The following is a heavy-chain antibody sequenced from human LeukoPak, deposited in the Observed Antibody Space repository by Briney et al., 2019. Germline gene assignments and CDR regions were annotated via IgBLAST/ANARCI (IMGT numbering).Heavy chain of an antibody. J-gene: IGHJ6*03. Sequence: ASVKVSCKASGYTFIAYYIHWVRQAPGQGLEWMGRINPNTGGTLYAQKFQGRVTITRNTSISTAYMELSSLRSEDTAVYYCARVPPRYCTNGVCYRDYYMDVWGKGTTVTVSS. CDR1: GYTFIAYY. D-gene: IGHD2-8*01. CDR3: ARVPPRYCTNGVCYRDYYMDV. V-gene: IGHV1-2*06. CDR2: INPNTGGT.